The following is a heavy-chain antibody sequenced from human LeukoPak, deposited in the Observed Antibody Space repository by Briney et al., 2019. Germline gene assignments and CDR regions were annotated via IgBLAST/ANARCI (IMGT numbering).Heavy chain of an antibody. CDR2: ITGGGAST. D-gene: IGHD3-22*01. CDR1: GFNFRSYA. Sequence: QTGGSLRLSCEASGFNFRSYAMSWVRQAPGKGLEWVSTITGGGASTKYADSVKGRYTISRDNSKNTLYLQMNSLRAEDTAVYYCARDYSSGYENYFDYWGQGTLVTVSS. V-gene: IGHV3-23*01. J-gene: IGHJ4*02. CDR3: ARDYSSGYENYFDY.